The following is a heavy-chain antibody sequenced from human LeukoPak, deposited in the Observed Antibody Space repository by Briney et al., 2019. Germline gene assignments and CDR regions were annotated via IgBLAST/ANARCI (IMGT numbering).Heavy chain of an antibody. CDR3: ARGPITMIVGGYFDY. Sequence: GGSLRLSCAASGFTFSSYSMNWVRQAPGKGLEWVSYISSSSSTIYYADSVKGRFTISTDNATNSLYLQMNSLRDGGTAVYYCARGPITMIVGGYFDYWGQGTLVTVSS. J-gene: IGHJ4*02. V-gene: IGHV3-48*02. CDR1: GFTFSSYS. CDR2: ISSSSSTI. D-gene: IGHD3-22*01.